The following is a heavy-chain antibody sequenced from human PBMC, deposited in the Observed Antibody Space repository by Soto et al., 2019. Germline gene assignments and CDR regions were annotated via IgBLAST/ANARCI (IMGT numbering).Heavy chain of an antibody. J-gene: IGHJ4*02. Sequence: PGGSLRLSCAASGFTFSSYAMSWVRQAPGKGLEWVSAISGSGGSTYYADSVKGRFTISRDNSKNTLYLQMNSLRAEDTAVYYCANFPLLYCTNGVCSKFDYWGQGTLVTVSS. D-gene: IGHD2-8*01. V-gene: IGHV3-23*01. CDR3: ANFPLLYCTNGVCSKFDY. CDR1: GFTFSSYA. CDR2: ISGSGGST.